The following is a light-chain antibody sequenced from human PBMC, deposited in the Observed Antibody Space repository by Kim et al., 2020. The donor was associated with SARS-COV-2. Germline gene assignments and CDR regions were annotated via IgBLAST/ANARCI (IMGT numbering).Light chain of an antibody. CDR2: SNN. CDR3: AALDDSLNGWV. CDR1: NSNIGSNI. V-gene: IGLV1-44*01. Sequence: GQRSTISCSGSNSNIGSNIVHWYQQLPGTAPKPLIYSNNQQASGVPDRFSGSKSGTSASLAISGLQSEDEADYYCAALDDSLNGWVFGGGAQLTVL. J-gene: IGLJ3*02.